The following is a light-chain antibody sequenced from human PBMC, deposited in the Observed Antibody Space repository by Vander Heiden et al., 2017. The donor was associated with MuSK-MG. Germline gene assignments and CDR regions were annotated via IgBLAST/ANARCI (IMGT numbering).Light chain of an antibody. CDR2: GAS. V-gene: IGKV3-20*01. Sequence: ESVLAQSPGTLSLSPGDRATLSCRTSQSVSRNYLAWYQQKPGQAPRLLIYGASSRATGIPDRFSGSGSVTDFTLTISRLVPGDFAVYYCQWEGTSPWTFGHAVKVEIK. J-gene: IGKJ1*01. CDR3: QWEGTSPWT. CDR1: QSVSRNY.